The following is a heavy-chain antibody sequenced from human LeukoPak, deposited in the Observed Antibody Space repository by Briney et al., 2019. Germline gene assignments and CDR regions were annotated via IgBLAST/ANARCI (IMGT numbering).Heavy chain of an antibody. J-gene: IGHJ4*02. D-gene: IGHD3-22*01. CDR2: MNPNSGNT. CDR1: GYTFTSYD. CDR3: AREGNDSSGYLSY. V-gene: IGHV1-8*01. Sequence: GSVRVSCKASGYTFTSYDINWVREARGQGVEWMGWMNPNSGNTGYAQKFQGRVTMTRNTSISTAYIELSSLRSEDTAVYYCAREGNDSSGYLSYWGQGTLVTVSS.